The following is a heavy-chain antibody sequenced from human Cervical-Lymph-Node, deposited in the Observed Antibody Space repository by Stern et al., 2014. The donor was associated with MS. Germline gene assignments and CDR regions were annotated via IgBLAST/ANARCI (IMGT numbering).Heavy chain of an antibody. CDR1: GYTFIRYH. D-gene: IGHD5/OR15-5a*01. CDR3: ATLYDSSGNYGMEV. J-gene: IGHJ6*02. Sequence: QVQLQQSGAQVKKPGASVKVSCKGSGYTFIRYHIQWVRQAPGQGLEWMGIVNANGGSARYAQKFQGRITMASDTSTSTVSMELSSLRSEDTAVYYCATLYDSSGNYGMEVWGQGTTVIVSS. CDR2: VNANGGSA. V-gene: IGHV1-46*01.